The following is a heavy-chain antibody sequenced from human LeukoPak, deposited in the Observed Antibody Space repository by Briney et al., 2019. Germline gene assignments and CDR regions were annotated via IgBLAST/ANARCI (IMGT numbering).Heavy chain of an antibody. CDR3: AKDDYLDYYGSGSYHIDY. J-gene: IGHJ4*02. CDR2: ISGRSGSI. Sequence: GRSLRLSCAASGFPFDNYAMHWVRQAPGKGLEWVSGISGRSGSIGYVDSVKGRFTISRDNAKNSLYLLMNSLRAVDTALYYCAKDDYLDYYGSGSYHIDYWGQGTLVTVSS. V-gene: IGHV3-9*01. D-gene: IGHD3-10*01. CDR1: GFPFDNYA.